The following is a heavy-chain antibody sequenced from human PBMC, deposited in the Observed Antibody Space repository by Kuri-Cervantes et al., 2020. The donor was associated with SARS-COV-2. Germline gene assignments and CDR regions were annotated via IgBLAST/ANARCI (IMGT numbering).Heavy chain of an antibody. D-gene: IGHD2-2*01. Sequence: GESLKISCAASGFTFSSYAMHWVRQAPGKGLEWVAVISYDGSNKYYADSVKGRFTISRDNSKNTLYLQMNSLRAEDTAVYYCARAITRWVVPAAMVDYWGQGTLVTVSS. J-gene: IGHJ4*02. V-gene: IGHV3-30*04. CDR1: GFTFSSYA. CDR3: ARAITRWVVPAAMVDY. CDR2: ISYDGSNK.